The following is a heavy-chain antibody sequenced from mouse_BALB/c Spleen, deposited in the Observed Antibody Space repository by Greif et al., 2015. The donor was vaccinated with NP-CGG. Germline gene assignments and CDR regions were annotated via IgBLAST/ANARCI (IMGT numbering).Heavy chain of an antibody. D-gene: IGHD1-1*01. J-gene: IGHJ4*01. V-gene: IGHV5-6-5*01. CDR2: ISSGGST. Sequence: EVKLMESGGGLVKPGGSLKLSCAASGSTFSSYAMSWVRQTPEKRLEWVASISSGGSTYYPDSVKGRFTISRDNARNILYLQMSSLRSEDTAMYYCARGLVLRSYAMDYWGQGTSVTVSS. CDR1: GSTFSSYA. CDR3: ARGLVLRSYAMDY.